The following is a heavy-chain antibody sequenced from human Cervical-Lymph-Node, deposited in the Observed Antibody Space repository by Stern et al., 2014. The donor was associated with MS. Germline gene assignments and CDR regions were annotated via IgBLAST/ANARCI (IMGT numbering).Heavy chain of an antibody. V-gene: IGHV1-3*01. Sequence: QVQLMQSGAEVKKPGASVKVSCKASGYTFIHYGIHWVRQAPGRGLEWVGWINPAHGNTEYPQKFQGRVTISRDTSASTAYMELSSLRSEDTAVYYCARSRRGITVTNTPYDYWGQGTLVTVSS. CDR1: GYTFIHYG. CDR2: INPAHGNT. J-gene: IGHJ4*02. CDR3: ARSRRGITVTNTPYDY. D-gene: IGHD1-7*01.